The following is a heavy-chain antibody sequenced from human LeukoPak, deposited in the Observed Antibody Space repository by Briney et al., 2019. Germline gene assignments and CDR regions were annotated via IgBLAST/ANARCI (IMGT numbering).Heavy chain of an antibody. CDR2: IIPIFGTA. Sequence: SVKVSCKASGYTFTSYGISWVRQAPGQGLEWMGGIIPIFGTANYAQKFQGRVTITADESTSTAYMELSSLRSEDTAVYYCARDPPITVVRGVIGYYYYGMDVWGQGTTVTVSS. D-gene: IGHD3-10*01. V-gene: IGHV1-69*13. J-gene: IGHJ6*02. CDR3: ARDPPITVVRGVIGYYYYGMDV. CDR1: GYTFTSYG.